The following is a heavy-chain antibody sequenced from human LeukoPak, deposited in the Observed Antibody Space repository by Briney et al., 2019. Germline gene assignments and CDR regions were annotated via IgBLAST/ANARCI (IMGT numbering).Heavy chain of an antibody. D-gene: IGHD5-12*01. J-gene: IGHJ4*02. CDR1: GFTFSSYS. V-gene: IGHV3-21*01. CDR3: ARSTSWRYSGSTEFDY. CDR2: ISSSSSYI. Sequence: PGGSLRLSCAASGFTFSSYSVNWVRQAPGKGLEWVSSISSSSSYIYYADSVKGRFTISRDNAKNSLYLQMNSLRAEDTAVYYCARSTSWRYSGSTEFDYWGQGTLVTVSS.